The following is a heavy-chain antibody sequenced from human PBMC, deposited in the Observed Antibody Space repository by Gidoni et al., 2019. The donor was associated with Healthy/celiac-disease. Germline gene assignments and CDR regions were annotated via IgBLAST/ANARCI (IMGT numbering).Heavy chain of an antibody. J-gene: IGHJ6*02. D-gene: IGHD2-2*01. Sequence: EVQLVQSGAEVKKPGATVKISCKVSGYTFTDYYMHWVQQAPGKGLEWMGLVDPEDGETIYAEKFQGRVTITADTSTDTAYMELSSLRSEDTAVYYCATGKPDCSSTSCYPYYYYGMDVWGQGTTVTVSS. CDR1: GYTFTDYY. CDR3: ATGKPDCSSTSCYPYYYYGMDV. CDR2: VDPEDGET. V-gene: IGHV1-69-2*01.